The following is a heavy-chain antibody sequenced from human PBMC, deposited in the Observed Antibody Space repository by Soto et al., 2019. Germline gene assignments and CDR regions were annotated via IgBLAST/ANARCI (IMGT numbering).Heavy chain of an antibody. V-gene: IGHV5-51*01. J-gene: IGHJ4*02. CDR2: IYPGDSDA. Sequence: LGESLKISCKGSGYRITIYWIGWVRQMPGKGLEWMGIIYPGDSDARYSPSFQGQVTISVDKSISTVYLQWSSLKASDTAMYYCARRFCSGATCSYYFDYWGQGTLVTVSS. CDR1: GYRITIYW. CDR3: ARRFCSGATCSYYFDY. D-gene: IGHD2-2*01.